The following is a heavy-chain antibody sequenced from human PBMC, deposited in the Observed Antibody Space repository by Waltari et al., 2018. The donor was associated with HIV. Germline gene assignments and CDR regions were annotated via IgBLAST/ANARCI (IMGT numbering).Heavy chain of an antibody. CDR3: ARTKLRHGGGYHGMDV. CDR1: GFTVRSNY. J-gene: IGHJ6*02. D-gene: IGHD3-3*01. V-gene: IGHV3-66*01. Sequence: EVQLVESGGGLVQPGGSLRLSCAVSGFTVRSNYMHWVRQAPGKGLEWVSVIYTDGRTYYADSVKGRFTISRDNSKNTLYLQMNSLRDGDTAVYSCARTKLRHGGGYHGMDVWGQGTTVTVSS. CDR2: IYTDGRT.